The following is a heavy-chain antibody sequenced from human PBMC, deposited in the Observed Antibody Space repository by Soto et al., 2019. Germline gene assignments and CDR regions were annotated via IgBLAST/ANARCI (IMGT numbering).Heavy chain of an antibody. CDR1: GDSITDGDCY. Sequence: QVSLQESGPGLVKPSQTLSLSCTVSGDSITDGDCYWSWIRQPPGKDLEWIAYIYYNGIIHYNPPLKSRVTISLDPSKNQFSLTMTSVTDADTAVYSCARGIQEGFDPWGQGTLVTVSS. V-gene: IGHV4-30-4*01. D-gene: IGHD5-18*01. CDR2: IYYNGII. J-gene: IGHJ5*02. CDR3: ARGIQEGFDP.